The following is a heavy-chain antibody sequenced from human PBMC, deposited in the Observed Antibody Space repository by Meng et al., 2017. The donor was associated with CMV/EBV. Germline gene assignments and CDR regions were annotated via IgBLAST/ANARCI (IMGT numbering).Heavy chain of an antibody. Sequence: ASVKVSCKASGYTFTSYGISWVRQAPGQGLEWMGWISAYNGNTNYAQKLQGRVTMTTDTSTSTAYMELRSLRSDDTAVYYCARDRPRITIFGVVTSIHFDYWGQGTLVTVSS. CDR2: ISAYNGNT. D-gene: IGHD3-3*01. CDR3: ARDRPRITIFGVVTSIHFDY. V-gene: IGHV1-18*01. J-gene: IGHJ4*02. CDR1: GYTFTSYG.